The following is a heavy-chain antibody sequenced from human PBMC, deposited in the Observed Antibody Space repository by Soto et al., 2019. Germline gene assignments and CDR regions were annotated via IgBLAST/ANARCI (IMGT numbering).Heavy chain of an antibody. V-gene: IGHV3-53*01. Sequence: EVQLVESGGGLIQPGGSLRLSCAASGFTVSSTYMSWVGQAPGKGLEWVSGIYSGGSTYYADSVKGRFTISRDNSKNTLYLQVNSLRAEDTSVYYCARSCYSYGPFDYWGQGTLVTVSS. CDR1: GFTVSSTY. J-gene: IGHJ4*02. CDR3: ARSCYSYGPFDY. D-gene: IGHD5-18*01. CDR2: IYSGGST.